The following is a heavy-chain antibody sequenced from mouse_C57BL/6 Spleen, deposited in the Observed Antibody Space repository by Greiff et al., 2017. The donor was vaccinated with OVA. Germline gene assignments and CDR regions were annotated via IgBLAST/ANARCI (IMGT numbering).Heavy chain of an antibody. CDR2: IYPGDGDT. V-gene: IGHV1-82*01. J-gene: IGHJ2*01. D-gene: IGHD2-4*01. CDR1: GYAFSSSW. Sequence: VQRVESGPELVKPGASVKISCKASGYAFSSSWMNWVKQRPGKGLEWIGRIYPGDGDTNYNGKFKGKATLTADKSSSPAYMQLSSLTSEDSAVYFCARTIYDSFDYWGQGTTLTVSS. CDR3: ARTIYDSFDY.